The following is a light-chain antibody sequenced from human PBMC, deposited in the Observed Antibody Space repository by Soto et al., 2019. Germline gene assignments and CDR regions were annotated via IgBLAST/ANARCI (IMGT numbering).Light chain of an antibody. Sequence: QSVLTQPPSASGTPGQRVTISCSGSSSRIGSNSVNWYQQLPRTAPKVLIYTNSQRPSGVPDRFSGSKSGTSASLAISGLRPEDEADYYCAAWDGSLNVYVFGTGTKLTVL. CDR1: SSRIGSNS. V-gene: IGLV1-44*01. CDR3: AAWDGSLNVYV. J-gene: IGLJ1*01. CDR2: TNS.